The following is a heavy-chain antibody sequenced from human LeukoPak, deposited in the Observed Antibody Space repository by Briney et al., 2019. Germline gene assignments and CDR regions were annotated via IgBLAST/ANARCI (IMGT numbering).Heavy chain of an antibody. CDR3: ARSLKITMIVVGFDY. Sequence: SETLSLTCTVSGGSISSGDYYWSWIRQPPGKGLEWIGYIYHSGSTYYNPSLKSRVTISVDTSKNQFSLKLSSVTAADTAVYYCARSLKITMIVVGFDYWGQGTLVTVSS. CDR1: GGSISSGDYY. J-gene: IGHJ4*02. CDR2: IYHSGST. V-gene: IGHV4-30-4*01. D-gene: IGHD3-22*01.